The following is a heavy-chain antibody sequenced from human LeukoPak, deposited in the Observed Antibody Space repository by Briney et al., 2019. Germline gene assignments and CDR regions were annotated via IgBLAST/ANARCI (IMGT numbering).Heavy chain of an antibody. Sequence: PSETLSLTCAVYGGSFSGYYWSWVRQAPGKGLEWVSAISGSGGSTYYADSVKGRFTISRDNSKNTLYLQMNSLRAEDTAVYYCAKDGYDILTGYRFDYWGQGTLVTVSS. D-gene: IGHD3-9*01. CDR1: GGSFSGYY. CDR2: ISGSGGST. CDR3: AKDGYDILTGYRFDY. J-gene: IGHJ4*02. V-gene: IGHV3-23*01.